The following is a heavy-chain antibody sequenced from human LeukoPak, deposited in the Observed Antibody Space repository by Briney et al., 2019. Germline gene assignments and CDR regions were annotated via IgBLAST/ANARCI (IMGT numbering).Heavy chain of an antibody. D-gene: IGHD3-22*01. V-gene: IGHV1-8*03. J-gene: IGHJ4*02. CDR1: GGTFSSYD. CDR3: ARAHYDSSGYYCLDY. CDR2: MNPNSGNT. Sequence: ASVKVSCKASGGTFSSYDINWVRQATGQGLEWMGWMNPNSGNTGYAQKFQGRVTITRNTSISTAYMELSSLRSEDTAVYYCARAHYDSSGYYCLDYWGQGTLVTVSS.